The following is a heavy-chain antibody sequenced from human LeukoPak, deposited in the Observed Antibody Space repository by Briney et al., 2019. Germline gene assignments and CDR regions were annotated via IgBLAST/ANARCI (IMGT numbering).Heavy chain of an antibody. CDR3: ARDEAAYSSGWYGGFDY. CDR2: ISSSGSTI. J-gene: IGHJ4*02. CDR1: GFTFSDYY. Sequence: GGSPRLSCAASGFTFSDYYMSWIRQAPGKGLEWVSYISSSGSTIYYADSVKGRFTISRDNAKNSLYLQMNSLRAEDTAVYYCARDEAAYSSGWYGGFDYWGQGTLVTVSS. D-gene: IGHD6-19*01. V-gene: IGHV3-11*04.